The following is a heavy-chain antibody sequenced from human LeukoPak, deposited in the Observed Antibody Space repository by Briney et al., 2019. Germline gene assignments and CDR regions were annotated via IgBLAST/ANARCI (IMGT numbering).Heavy chain of an antibody. CDR2: IYYSGST. CDR1: GGSISSSN. CDR3: ARGGQYAGGDYFDY. D-gene: IGHD3-16*01. Sequence: PSETLSLTCTLSGGSISSSNWNWIRQPPGKRLEWIGYIYYSGSTNYNPSLKSRVTISIDTSKKQFSLKLSSVTAADTAIYYCARGGQYAGGDYFDYWGQGSLVTVTS. J-gene: IGHJ4*02. V-gene: IGHV4-59*08.